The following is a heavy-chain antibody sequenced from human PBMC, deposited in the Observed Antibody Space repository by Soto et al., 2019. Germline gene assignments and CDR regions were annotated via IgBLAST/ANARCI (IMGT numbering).Heavy chain of an antibody. Sequence: QITLKESGPTLVKPTQTPTLTCTFSGFSLNTGGMGVGWIRQPPGKALEWLALIYWDGDRRYSPSLMSRLTIAKDTSKNQVVLTMTNMDPVDTATYYCVHSRCGGDCLQSYSSHYYYGMDIWGQGTTVTVSS. D-gene: IGHD2-21*02. J-gene: IGHJ6*02. CDR3: VHSRCGGDCLQSYSSHYYYGMDI. CDR1: GFSLNTGGMG. CDR2: IYWDGDR. V-gene: IGHV2-5*02.